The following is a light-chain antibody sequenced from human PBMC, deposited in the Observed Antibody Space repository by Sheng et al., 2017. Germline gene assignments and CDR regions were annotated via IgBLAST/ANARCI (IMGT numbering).Light chain of an antibody. CDR2: EDN. J-gene: IGLJ2*01. Sequence: NFMLTQPHSVSESPGKTVTISCTHSSGSIASNYVQWYQQRPGSSPTTVIYEDNRRPPGVPDRFSGSIDSSSNSAYLTISGLKSEDEADYYCQSYDNNNPVVFGGGTKLTVL. CDR3: QSYDNNNPVV. CDR1: SGSIASNY. V-gene: IGLV6-57*01.